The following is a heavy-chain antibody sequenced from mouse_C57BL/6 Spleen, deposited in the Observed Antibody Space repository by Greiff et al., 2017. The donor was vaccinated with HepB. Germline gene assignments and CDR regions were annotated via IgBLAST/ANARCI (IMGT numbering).Heavy chain of an antibody. D-gene: IGHD2-3*01. CDR1: GYTFTSYG. V-gene: IGHV1-81*01. Sequence: VKLQESGAELARPGASVKLSCKASGYTFTSYGISWVKQRTGQGLEWIGEIYPRSGNTYYNEKFKGKATLTADKSSSTAYMELRSLTSEDSAVYFCARSGDGYLYAMDYWGQGTSVTVSS. CDR3: ARSGDGYLYAMDY. CDR2: IYPRSGNT. J-gene: IGHJ4*01.